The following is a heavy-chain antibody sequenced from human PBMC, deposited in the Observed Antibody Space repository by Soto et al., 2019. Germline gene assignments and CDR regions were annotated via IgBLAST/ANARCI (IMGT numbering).Heavy chain of an antibody. CDR2: ISGYSTDV. J-gene: IGHJ6*02. D-gene: IGHD1-1*01. Sequence: ASVKVSCKASGYIFTRYGLSWVRLAPGQGLEWMGWISGYSTDVDYAQKFQGRVTVTIDASTSTGYLELRSLRSDDTAVYYCARDGRTTGYQYFGMDVWGQGTKVTVYS. CDR3: ARDGRTTGYQYFGMDV. V-gene: IGHV1-18*01. CDR1: GYIFTRYG.